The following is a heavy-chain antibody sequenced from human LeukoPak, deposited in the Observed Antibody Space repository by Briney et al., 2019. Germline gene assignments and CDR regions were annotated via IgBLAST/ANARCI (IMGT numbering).Heavy chain of an antibody. Sequence: GASVKVSCKASGYTFTSYDINWVRQATGQGLEWMGWMNPNSGNTGYAQKFQGRVTMTRNTSISTAYMELSSLRSEDTAVYYCARGSAAAGTFFYYYYYMDVWGKGTTVTISS. CDR1: GYTFTSYD. J-gene: IGHJ6*03. CDR2: MNPNSGNT. D-gene: IGHD6-13*01. V-gene: IGHV1-8*01. CDR3: ARGSAAAGTFFYYYYYMDV.